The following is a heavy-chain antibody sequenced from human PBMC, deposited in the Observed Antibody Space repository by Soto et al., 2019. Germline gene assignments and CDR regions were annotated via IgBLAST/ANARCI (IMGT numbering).Heavy chain of an antibody. Sequence: QVQLQQWGAGLLKPSETLSLTCAVYGGSFSGYSWSWIRQPPGKGLEWIGEINHSGSTNYNPSLKSRITTSVDTSKNQFTLKLSSVTAADTAVYYCARDPDSGKEHFDYWGQGTLVTVSS. J-gene: IGHJ4*02. CDR3: ARDPDSGKEHFDY. CDR1: GGSFSGYS. CDR2: INHSGST. V-gene: IGHV4-34*01. D-gene: IGHD1-26*01.